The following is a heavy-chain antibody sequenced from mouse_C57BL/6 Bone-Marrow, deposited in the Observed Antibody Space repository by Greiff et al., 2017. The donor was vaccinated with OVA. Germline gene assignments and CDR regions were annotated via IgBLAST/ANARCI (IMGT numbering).Heavy chain of an antibody. V-gene: IGHV1-81*01. D-gene: IGHD2-4*01. Sequence: QVQLKQSGAELARPGASVKLSCKASGYTFTSYGISWVKQRTGQGLEWIGEIYPRSGNTYYNEKFKGKATLTADKSSSTAYMELRSLTSEDSAVYFCARGGLRPYAMDYWGQGTSVTVSS. CDR3: ARGGLRPYAMDY. CDR2: IYPRSGNT. J-gene: IGHJ4*01. CDR1: GYTFTSYG.